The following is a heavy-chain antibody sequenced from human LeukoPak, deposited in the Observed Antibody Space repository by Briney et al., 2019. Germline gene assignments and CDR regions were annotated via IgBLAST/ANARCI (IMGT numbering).Heavy chain of an antibody. J-gene: IGHJ6*04. V-gene: IGHV3-30*02. CDR2: IRYDGNYK. Sequence: PGGSLRLSCAASGFTFSGYGMHWVRQAPGKGLEWVAFIRYDGNYKSYADSVKGRFTISRDSSKNTLYLQMNSLRAEDTAVYYCAELGITMIGGVWGKGTTVTISS. D-gene: IGHD3-10*02. CDR3: AELGITMIGGV. CDR1: GFTFSGYG.